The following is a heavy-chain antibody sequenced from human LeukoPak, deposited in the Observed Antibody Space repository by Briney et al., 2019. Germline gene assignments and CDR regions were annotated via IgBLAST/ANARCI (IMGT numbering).Heavy chain of an antibody. CDR3: ASTTYYYDSSGYWDAFDI. CDR2: IYPGDSDT. D-gene: IGHD3-22*01. J-gene: IGHJ3*02. CDR1: GYSFTSYW. V-gene: IGHV5-51*01. Sequence: PGESLKTSCKGSGYSFTSYWIGWVRQMPGKGLEWMGIIYPGDSDTRYSPSFQGQVTISADKSISTAYLQWSSLKASDTAMYYCASTTYYYDSSGYWDAFDIWGQGTMVTVSS.